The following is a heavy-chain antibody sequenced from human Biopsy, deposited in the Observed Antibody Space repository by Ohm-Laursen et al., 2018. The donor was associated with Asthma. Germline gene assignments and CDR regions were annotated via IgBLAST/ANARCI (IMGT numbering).Heavy chain of an antibody. CDR3: ARAVDYSHYYGIDV. CDR2: ISAYNGNT. D-gene: IGHD3-10*01. Sequence: ASVKVSCKTSGHTFNSAGITWVRQAPGQGLEWMGWISAYNGNTKVAQKLQDRVTMITDTSTSTAYMELRSLRSDDTAVYFCARAVDYSHYYGIDVWGQGTTVTVS. J-gene: IGHJ6*02. CDR1: GHTFNSAG. V-gene: IGHV1-18*01.